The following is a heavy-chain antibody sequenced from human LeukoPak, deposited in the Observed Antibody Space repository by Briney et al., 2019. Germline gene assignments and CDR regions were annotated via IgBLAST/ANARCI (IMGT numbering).Heavy chain of an antibody. CDR3: ARGSAFYDSSGYLSYYFDY. Sequence: VASVKVSCKGSGGTFSSYAISWVRQAPGQGLEWMGGIIPIFGTANYAQKFQGRVTITTDESTSTAYMELSSLRSEDTAVYYCARGSAFYDSSGYLSYYFDYWGQGTLVTVSS. CDR2: IIPIFGTA. D-gene: IGHD3-22*01. J-gene: IGHJ4*02. CDR1: GGTFSSYA. V-gene: IGHV1-69*05.